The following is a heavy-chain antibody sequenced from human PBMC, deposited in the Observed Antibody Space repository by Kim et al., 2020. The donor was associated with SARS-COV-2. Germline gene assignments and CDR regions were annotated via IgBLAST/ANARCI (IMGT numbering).Heavy chain of an antibody. CDR3: ARELLGYYYDSSGYIDY. CDR1: GGSFSGYY. CDR2: INHSGST. D-gene: IGHD3-22*01. Sequence: SETLSLTCAVYGGSFSGYYWSWIRQPPGKGLEWIGEINHSGSTNYNPSLKSRVTISVDTSKNQFSLKLSSVTAADTAVYYCARELLGYYYDSSGYIDYWGQGTLVTVSS. J-gene: IGHJ4*02. V-gene: IGHV4-34*01.